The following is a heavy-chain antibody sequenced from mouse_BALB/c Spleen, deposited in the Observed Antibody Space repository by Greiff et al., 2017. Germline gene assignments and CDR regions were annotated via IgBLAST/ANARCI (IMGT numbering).Heavy chain of an antibody. CDR1: GFTFTDYY. J-gene: IGHJ1*01. V-gene: IGHV7-3*02. D-gene: IGHD2-1*01. CDR2: IRNKANGYTT. CDR3: ARELYGNWYFDD. Sequence: EVKLVESGAGLVQPGGSLRLSCATSGFTFTDYYMGWVRQPPGKALEWLGFIRNKANGYTTEYSSSVKGQFTIYRNNSQSILYLQMNTLRAKDSATYVFARELYGNWYFDDWGAGTTVTVSS.